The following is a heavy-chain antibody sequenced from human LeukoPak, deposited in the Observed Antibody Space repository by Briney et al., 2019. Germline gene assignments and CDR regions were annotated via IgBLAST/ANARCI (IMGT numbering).Heavy chain of an antibody. Sequence: TGGSLRLSCVASGFSFGIYAMSWVRQAPGKGLQWVSQISGTGGATWYAGFARDRFTISRDNSKKTVYLQMSGLSAEDTAMYYCVKDPRDSYGTNWFVSWGQGTLLTVSS. V-gene: IGHV3-23*01. CDR3: VKDPRDSYGTNWFVS. CDR1: GFSFGIYA. J-gene: IGHJ5*01. D-gene: IGHD2-21*01. CDR2: ISGTGGAT.